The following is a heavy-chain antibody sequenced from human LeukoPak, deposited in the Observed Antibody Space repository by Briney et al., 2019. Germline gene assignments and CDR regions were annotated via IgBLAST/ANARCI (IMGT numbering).Heavy chain of an antibody. CDR1: GFTVSSNY. D-gene: IGHD6-13*01. V-gene: IGHV3-53*01. CDR2: IYSGGST. J-gene: IGHJ5*02. CDR3: ARAREAAAGKYNWFDP. Sequence: GGSLRLSCAASGFTVSSNYMSWVRQAPGKGLEWVSVIYSGGSTYYADSVKGRFTISRDNSKNTLYLQMNSLRAEDTAVYYCARAREAAAGKYNWFDPWGQETLVTVSS.